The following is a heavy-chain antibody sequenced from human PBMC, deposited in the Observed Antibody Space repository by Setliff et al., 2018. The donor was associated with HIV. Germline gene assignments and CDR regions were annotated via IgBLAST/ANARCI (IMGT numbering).Heavy chain of an antibody. D-gene: IGHD3-10*01. Sequence: GGSLRLSCAASGFTFSNYAMSWVRQAPGKGLEWVSAISDSGYETYYADSVEGRFTISRDNSENTLYLQMNSLRAEDTAIYYCAKSGGLRSGSYSYWGQGTLVTVSS. CDR3: AKSGGLRSGSYSY. CDR2: ISDSGYET. V-gene: IGHV3-23*01. J-gene: IGHJ4*02. CDR1: GFTFSNYA.